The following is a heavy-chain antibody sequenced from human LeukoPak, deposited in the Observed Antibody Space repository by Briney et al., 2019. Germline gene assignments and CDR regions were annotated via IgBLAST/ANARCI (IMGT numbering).Heavy chain of an antibody. CDR1: GYSISSGYY. D-gene: IGHD4-23*01. CDR3: AREGGTVANFDY. Sequence: PSETLSLTCTVSGYSISSGYYWSWIRQPPGKGLEWIGEINHSGSTNYNPSLKSRVTISVDTSKNQFSLKLSSVTAADTAVYYCAREGGTVANFDYWGRGTLVTVSS. V-gene: IGHV4-38-2*02. J-gene: IGHJ4*02. CDR2: INHSGST.